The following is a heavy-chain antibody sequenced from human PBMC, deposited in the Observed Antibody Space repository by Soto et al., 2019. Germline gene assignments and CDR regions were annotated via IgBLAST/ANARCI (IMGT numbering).Heavy chain of an antibody. V-gene: IGHV4-39*01. D-gene: IGHD5-18*01. Sequence: PSETLSLTCTVSGGSISSSSYYWGWIRQPPGKGLEWIGSIYYSGSTYYNPSLKNRVTISVDTSKNQFSLKLSSVTAADTAVYYCAAGPSYSYLGYFDYWGQGTLVTVSS. CDR2: IYYSGST. J-gene: IGHJ4*02. CDR3: AAGPSYSYLGYFDY. CDR1: GGSISSSSYY.